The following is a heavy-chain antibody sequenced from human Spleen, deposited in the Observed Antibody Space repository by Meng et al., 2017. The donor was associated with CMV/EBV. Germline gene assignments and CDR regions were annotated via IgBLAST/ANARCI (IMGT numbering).Heavy chain of an antibody. CDR1: GGTFSSYA. V-gene: IGHV1-69*01. D-gene: IGHD3-22*01. CDR3: ARGYYDTMGYFDY. Sequence: HLVLAGAEVKKPGSSVNVSCKASGGTFSSYAISWVRQAPGQGLEWMGGIIPIFGTANYAQKFQGRVTITADESTSTACMELSSLRSEDTAVYYCARGYYDTMGYFDYWGQGTLVTVSS. CDR2: IIPIFGTA. J-gene: IGHJ4*02.